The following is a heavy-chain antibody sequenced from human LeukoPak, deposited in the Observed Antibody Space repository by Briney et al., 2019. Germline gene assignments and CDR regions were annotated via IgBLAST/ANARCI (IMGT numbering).Heavy chain of an antibody. CDR1: GFTFSSYA. Sequence: PGGSLRLSCAASGFTFSSYAMSWVRQAPGKGLEWVSAISGSGGSTYYADSVKGRFTISRDNSKNTLYLQMNSLRAEDTAVYYCAKQGEIVVVTALSYFDYWGQGTLVTVSS. CDR3: AKQGEIVVVTALSYFDY. J-gene: IGHJ4*02. CDR2: ISGSGGST. V-gene: IGHV3-23*01. D-gene: IGHD2-21*02.